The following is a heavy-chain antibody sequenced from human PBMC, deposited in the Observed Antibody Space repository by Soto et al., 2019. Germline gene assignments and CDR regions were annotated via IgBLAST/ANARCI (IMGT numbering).Heavy chain of an antibody. J-gene: IGHJ4*02. CDR2: IHQSGSP. Sequence: PSESMSLTCAVSNFSLIKENYWGWVRQPPGKGLEWIGSIHQSGSPYYNPSLKSRLTISIDLSKKQFSLRLSSVTAADTAVYYCARGAPRGIIHDFDSWGQGSLVTVSS. D-gene: IGHD3-10*01. CDR1: NFSLIKENY. V-gene: IGHV4-38-2*01. CDR3: ARGAPRGIIHDFDS.